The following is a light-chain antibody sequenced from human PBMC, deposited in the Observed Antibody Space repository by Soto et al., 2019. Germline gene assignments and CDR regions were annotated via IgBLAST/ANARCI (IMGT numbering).Light chain of an antibody. CDR1: SSNIGNNY. J-gene: IGLJ1*01. CDR3: GTWDSSLSAYV. Sequence: SGSAAGGERVSLSYSGSSSNIGNNYVSWYQQLPGTAPKLLIYENNKRPSGIPDRFSGSKSGTSATLGITGLQTGDEADYYCGTWDSSLSAYVFGTGTKVIV. CDR2: ENN. V-gene: IGLV1-51*02.